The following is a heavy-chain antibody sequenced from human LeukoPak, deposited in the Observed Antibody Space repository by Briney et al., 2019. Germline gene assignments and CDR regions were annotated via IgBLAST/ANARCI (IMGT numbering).Heavy chain of an antibody. J-gene: IGHJ5*02. V-gene: IGHV3-30*03. CDR3: ARDFGPYQLLNWFDP. CDR1: GFTFSSYG. Sequence: PGGSLRLSCAASGFTFSSYGMHWVRQAPGKGLEWVAIISFDGSKKYYADSVKGRFTISGDNAKNSLYLQMNSLRAEDTAVYYCARDFGPYQLLNWFDPWGQGTLVTVSS. CDR2: ISFDGSKK. D-gene: IGHD2-2*01.